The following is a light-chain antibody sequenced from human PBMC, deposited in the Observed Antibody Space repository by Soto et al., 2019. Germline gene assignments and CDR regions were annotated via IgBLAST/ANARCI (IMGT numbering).Light chain of an antibody. J-gene: IGKJ2*01. V-gene: IGKV3-20*01. CDR1: QSVSSRS. Sequence: VLTQSPGTLSLSAGDRATLSCRASQSVSSRSFAWYQQKPGQASRLLIFGTSARATGIPDRFRGSGSGTAFTLTITRLEPEDFAVYYCQQYGNSRFTFGRGTKLEIK. CDR2: GTS. CDR3: QQYGNSRFT.